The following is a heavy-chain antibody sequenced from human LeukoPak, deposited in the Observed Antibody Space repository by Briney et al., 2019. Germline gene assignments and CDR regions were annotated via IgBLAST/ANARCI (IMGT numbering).Heavy chain of an antibody. V-gene: IGHV3-21*01. Sequence: GGSLRLSCAGSGFSFSNYSMSWVRKAPGKGLEWVSSISSSRTTFRYDAESVRGRFTTTRDNAKTSLYLQMNRLRAEDTAVYYSARSCGGDCYSDYWGQGTLVTVSS. CDR3: ARSCGGDCYSDY. J-gene: IGHJ4*02. CDR2: ISSSRTTFR. CDR1: GFSFSNYS. D-gene: IGHD2-21*02.